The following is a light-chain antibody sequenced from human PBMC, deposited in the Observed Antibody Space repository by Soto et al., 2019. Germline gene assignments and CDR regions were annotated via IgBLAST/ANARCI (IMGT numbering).Light chain of an antibody. CDR2: ATS. Sequence: EIVLTQSPGTLSLSPGERATLSCRASQSFSSSYLAWYQQKPGQAPRLLIYATSSRATGIPDRFSGSGSQTDFTLTISRLEPEDFAVYYCQRYGTSPRTFGQGTKVDIK. J-gene: IGKJ1*01. CDR1: QSFSSSY. V-gene: IGKV3-20*01. CDR3: QRYGTSPRT.